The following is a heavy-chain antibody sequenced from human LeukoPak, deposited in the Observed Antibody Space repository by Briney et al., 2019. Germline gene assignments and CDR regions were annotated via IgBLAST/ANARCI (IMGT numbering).Heavy chain of an antibody. CDR3: ARGLGYCSSTSCPEYYYYYGMDV. V-gene: IGHV3-21*01. CDR1: GFTFSSYS. CDR2: ISSSSSYI. J-gene: IGHJ6*02. D-gene: IGHD2-2*01. Sequence: GGSLRLSCAASGFTFSSYSMNWVRQAPGKGLEWVSSISSSSSYIYYADSVKGQFTISRDNAKNSLYLQMNSLRAEDTAVYYCARGLGYCSSTSCPEYYYYYGMDVWGQGTTVTVSS.